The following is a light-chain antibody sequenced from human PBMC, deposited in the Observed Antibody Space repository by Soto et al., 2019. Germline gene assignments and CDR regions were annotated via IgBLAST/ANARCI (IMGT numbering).Light chain of an antibody. CDR2: DNT. J-gene: IGLJ2*01. V-gene: IGLV1-40*01. CDR1: SSNIGAGFD. Sequence: QSVLTQPPSVSGAPGQSVTISCTGSSSNIGAGFDVHWYQQLPETAPKLLIYDNTKRPSGVPDRFSGSKSGTSASLAITGLQAEDEGDYFCQSYDNSLSGPVVFGGGTKLTVL. CDR3: QSYDNSLSGPVV.